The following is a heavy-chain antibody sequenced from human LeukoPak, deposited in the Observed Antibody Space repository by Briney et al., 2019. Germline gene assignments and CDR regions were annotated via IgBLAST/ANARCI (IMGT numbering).Heavy chain of an antibody. D-gene: IGHD2-21*02. CDR1: GYTFTSYG. J-gene: IGHJ5*02. Sequence: ASVKVSCKASGYTFTSYGISWVRQAPGQGLEWMGWISAYNGNTNYAQKLQGRVTMTTDTSTSTAYMELRSLRSDDTAVYYCARVPCGGDCYGGWFDPWGQGTLVTVSS. CDR2: ISAYNGNT. V-gene: IGHV1-18*01. CDR3: ARVPCGGDCYGGWFDP.